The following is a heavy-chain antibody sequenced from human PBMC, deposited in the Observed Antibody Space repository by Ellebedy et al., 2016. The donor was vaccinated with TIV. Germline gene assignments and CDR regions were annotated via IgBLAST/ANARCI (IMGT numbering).Heavy chain of an antibody. Sequence: SVKVSCXASGGTFSSYAISWVRQAPGQGLEWMGGIIPIFGTANYAQKFQGRVTITADKSTSTAYMELSSLRSEDTAVYYCASRRFGELSEDYYYGMDVWGQGTTVTVSS. V-gene: IGHV1-69*06. J-gene: IGHJ6*02. CDR3: ASRRFGELSEDYYYGMDV. CDR1: GGTFSSYA. CDR2: IIPIFGTA. D-gene: IGHD3-10*01.